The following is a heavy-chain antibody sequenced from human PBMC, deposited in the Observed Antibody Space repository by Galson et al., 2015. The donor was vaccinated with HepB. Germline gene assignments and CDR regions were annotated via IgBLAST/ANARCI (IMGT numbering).Heavy chain of an antibody. CDR1: GYTFTDYY. CDR3: ARAVVRGPNDY. Sequence: SVKVSCKASGYTFTDYYLHWVRQAPGQGLEYMGRINPKSGDTKYGQKFQGRVSMTRDTSISTAYMELNRLISDDTAVYYCARAVVRGPNDYWGQGTLVTVSP. CDR2: INPKSGDT. J-gene: IGHJ4*02. V-gene: IGHV1-2*06. D-gene: IGHD3-16*01.